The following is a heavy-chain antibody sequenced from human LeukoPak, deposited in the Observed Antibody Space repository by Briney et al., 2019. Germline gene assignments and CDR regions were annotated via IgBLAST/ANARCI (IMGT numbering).Heavy chain of an antibody. CDR3: ARRAVAGPLALLDY. Sequence: SETLSLTCAVYGGSFSGYYWSWIRQPPGKGLEWIGYIYYSGSTNYNPSLKSRVTISVDTSKNQFSLKLSSVTAADTAVYYCARRAVAGPLALLDYWGQGTLVTVSS. V-gene: IGHV4-59*01. CDR1: GGSFSGYY. J-gene: IGHJ4*02. CDR2: IYYSGST. D-gene: IGHD6-19*01.